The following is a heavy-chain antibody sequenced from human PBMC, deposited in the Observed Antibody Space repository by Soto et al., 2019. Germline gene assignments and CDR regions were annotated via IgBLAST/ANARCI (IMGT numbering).Heavy chain of an antibody. CDR2: INHSGST. CDR3: ARGPAIGNYDFWSCYYNGAFDI. D-gene: IGHD3-3*01. Sequence: SETLSLTCAVYGGSFSGYYWSWIRQPPGKGLEWIGEINHSGSTNYNPSLKSRVTISVDTSKNQFSLKLSSVTAADTAVYYCARGPAIGNYDFWSCYYNGAFDIWGQGTMVTVSS. J-gene: IGHJ3*02. V-gene: IGHV4-34*01. CDR1: GGSFSGYY.